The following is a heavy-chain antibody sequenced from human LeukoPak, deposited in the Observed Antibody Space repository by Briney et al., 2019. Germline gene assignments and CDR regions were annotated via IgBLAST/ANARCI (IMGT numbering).Heavy chain of an antibody. V-gene: IGHV3-74*01. CDR2: INPAGSVT. CDR3: SRDFVGAEDY. CDR1: GFTISSYW. D-gene: IGHD3-16*01. Sequence: GGSLRLSCSASGFTISSYWMHWVRQAPGKGLVWVSRINPAGSVTNNADSVRGRFTISRDTATNTLYLEMNSLRAEDTAVYYCSRDFVGAEDYWGQGTLVTVSS. J-gene: IGHJ4*02.